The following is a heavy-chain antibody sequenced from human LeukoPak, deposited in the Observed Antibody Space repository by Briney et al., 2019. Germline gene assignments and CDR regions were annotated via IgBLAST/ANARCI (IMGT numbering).Heavy chain of an antibody. CDR3: ARNGRDQWLASDY. CDR2: IYSGGST. J-gene: IGHJ4*02. Sequence: GGSLRLSCAASGFTVSSNYMSWVRQAPGKELEWVSVIYSGGSTYYADSVKGRFTISRDNSKNTLYLQMNSLRAEDTAVYYCARNGRDQWLASDYWGQGTLVTVSS. D-gene: IGHD6-19*01. V-gene: IGHV3-53*01. CDR1: GFTVSSNY.